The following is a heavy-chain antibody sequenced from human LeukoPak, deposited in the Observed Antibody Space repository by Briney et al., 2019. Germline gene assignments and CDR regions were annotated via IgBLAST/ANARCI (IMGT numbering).Heavy chain of an antibody. V-gene: IGHV1-18*01. D-gene: IGHD3-10*01. CDR3: ARSAYYYGSGSYYRFDY. CDR2: ISAYNGNT. CDR1: SYTFTNYA. Sequence: ASVKVSCKASSYTFTNYAFTWVRQAPGQGLEWMGWISAYNGNTNYAQKLQGRVTMTTDTSTSTAYMELRSLRSDDTAVYYCARSAYYYGSGSYYRFDYWGQGTLVTVSS. J-gene: IGHJ4*02.